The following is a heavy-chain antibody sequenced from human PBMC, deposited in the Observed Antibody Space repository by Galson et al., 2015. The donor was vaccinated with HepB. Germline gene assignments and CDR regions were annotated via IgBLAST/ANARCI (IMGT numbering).Heavy chain of an antibody. CDR2: INSDGSSP. CDR1: GFTFTTYW. CDR3: ARVLPQVDYWYHDL. Sequence: SLRLSGAASGFTFTTYWMYWVRKAPGKGVAGVSRINSDGSSPTYADSVKGRFTISRDNARNMLYLQMNSLRAEDTAVYYCARVLPQVDYWYHDLWGRGTLVTVSS. D-gene: IGHD1-26*01. J-gene: IGHJ2*01. V-gene: IGHV3-74*03.